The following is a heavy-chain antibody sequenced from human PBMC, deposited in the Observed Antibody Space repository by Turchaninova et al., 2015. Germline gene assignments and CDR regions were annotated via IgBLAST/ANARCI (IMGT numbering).Heavy chain of an antibody. Sequence: QVQLQESGPGLVKPSETLSLTCTVSGGSISSYYWNWIRQSPGKGREWIGSIYYTGSTNFKPSLKSRVTISIDTSKSQFSLNLSSVTAADTAVYYCARGDHYAPYFDFWGQGTLVTVSS. J-gene: IGHJ4*02. V-gene: IGHV4-59*01. CDR2: IYYTGST. D-gene: IGHD2-2*01. CDR1: GGSISSYY. CDR3: ARGDHYAPYFDF.